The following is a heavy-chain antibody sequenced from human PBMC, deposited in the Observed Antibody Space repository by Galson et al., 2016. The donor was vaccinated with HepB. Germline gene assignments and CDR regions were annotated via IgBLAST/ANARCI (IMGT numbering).Heavy chain of an antibody. J-gene: IGHJ5*02. Sequence: SLRLACAASGFTFNNYAMSWVRQAPGKGLEWVSGISGGGTNAYYADSVKGRFTISRDNSNNTLYLQMNSLRAEDTAVYYCARGEKPQIFGEIGWFDPWGQGTLVTVSS. CDR3: ARGEKPQIFGEIGWFDP. V-gene: IGHV3-23*01. CDR1: GFTFNNYA. D-gene: IGHD3-3*01. CDR2: ISGGGTNA.